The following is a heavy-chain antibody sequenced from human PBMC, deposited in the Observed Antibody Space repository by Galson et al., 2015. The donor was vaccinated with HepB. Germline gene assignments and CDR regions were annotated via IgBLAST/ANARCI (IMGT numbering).Heavy chain of an antibody. V-gene: IGHV1-69*06. CDR1: GGTFSSYA. J-gene: IGHJ4*02. D-gene: IGHD3-10*01. CDR2: IIPIFGTA. CDR3: ARGPTIRYYFDY. Sequence: SVKVSCKASGGTFSSYAISWVRQAPGQGLEWMGGIIPIFGTANYAQKFQGRVTITADKSTSTAYMELSSLRSEDTAVYYCARGPTIRYYFDYWGQGTLVTVSS.